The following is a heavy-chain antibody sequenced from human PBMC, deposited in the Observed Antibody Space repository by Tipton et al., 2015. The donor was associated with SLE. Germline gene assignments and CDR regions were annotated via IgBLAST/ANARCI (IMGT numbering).Heavy chain of an antibody. CDR1: GFTFSSYS. D-gene: IGHD3-22*01. V-gene: IGHV3-30*04. J-gene: IGHJ6*02. CDR3: ARETQGGYYDSSGSYYYYGMDV. Sequence: QLVQSGGGVVQPGRSLSLSCAASGFTFSSYSMHWVSQAPGKGLEWGAIISYDGGNKYYADSVMGRFTISRDNSKNTLYLQMNSLRAEDTAVYYCARETQGGYYDSSGSYYYYGMDVWGQGTMVAVSS. CDR2: ISYDGGNK.